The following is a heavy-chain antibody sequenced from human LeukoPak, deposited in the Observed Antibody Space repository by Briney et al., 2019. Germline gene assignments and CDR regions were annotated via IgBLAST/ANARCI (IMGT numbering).Heavy chain of an antibody. CDR3: AQGYSTGWYPS. V-gene: IGHV3-23*01. Sequence: GGSLRLSCVVSGFSVSSFGMSWVRQAPGEGLEWISAISVNGETTYYADSVKGRFIISRDTSKNTLYLQLSSLRAEDTAVYYCAQGYSTGWYPSWGRGSLVSVSS. CDR2: ISVNGETT. D-gene: IGHD6-19*01. J-gene: IGHJ5*02. CDR1: GFSVSSFG.